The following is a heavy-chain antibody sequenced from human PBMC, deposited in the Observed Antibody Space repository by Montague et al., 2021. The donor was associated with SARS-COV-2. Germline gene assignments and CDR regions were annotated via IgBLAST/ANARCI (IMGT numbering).Heavy chain of an antibody. CDR2: INTAGDT. J-gene: IGHJ4*02. Sequence: SLRLSCAASRFTFSRYAMHWVRQATGKGLECVSIINTAGDTYYPGSVKGRFTISRDNAKNSLYLQMNSLRAGDTAVYYCARGDRTGWQTDYWGQGTLVTVSS. D-gene: IGHD6-19*01. CDR1: RFTFSRYA. V-gene: IGHV3-13*04. CDR3: ARGDRTGWQTDY.